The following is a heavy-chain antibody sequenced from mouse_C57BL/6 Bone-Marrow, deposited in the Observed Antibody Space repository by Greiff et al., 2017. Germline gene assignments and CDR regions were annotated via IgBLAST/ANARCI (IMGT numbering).Heavy chain of an antibody. CDR3: ARERYYLYLDV. D-gene: IGHD5-5*01. CDR2: IDPSDSYT. Sequence: QVQLQQSGAELMKPGASVKLSCKATGYTFTGYWIEWVKQRPGHGLEWIGEIDPSDSYTNYNQKFKGKSTLTVDKSSSTAYMQLSSLTSEDSAVYYCARERYYLYLDVWGTGTTVTVSS. J-gene: IGHJ1*03. V-gene: IGHV1-69*01. CDR1: GYTFTGYW.